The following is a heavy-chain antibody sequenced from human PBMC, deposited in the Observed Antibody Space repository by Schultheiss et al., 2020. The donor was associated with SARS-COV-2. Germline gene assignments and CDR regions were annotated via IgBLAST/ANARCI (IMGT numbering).Heavy chain of an antibody. CDR1: GFTFSSYA. CDR2: ISYDGSNK. Sequence: GESLKISCAASGFTFSSYAMHWVRQAPGKGLEWVAVISYDGSNKYYADSVKGRFTISRDNSKNTLYLQMNSLRAEDTAVYYCARDQLRYFDWPSYYFDYWGQGTLVTVSS. D-gene: IGHD3-9*01. V-gene: IGHV3-30-3*01. J-gene: IGHJ4*02. CDR3: ARDQLRYFDWPSYYFDY.